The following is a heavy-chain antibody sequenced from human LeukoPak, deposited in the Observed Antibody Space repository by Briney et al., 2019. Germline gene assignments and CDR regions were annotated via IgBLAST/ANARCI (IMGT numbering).Heavy chain of an antibody. V-gene: IGHV3-23*01. J-gene: IGHJ5*02. CDR2: ISGSGGST. CDR3: AKDREYSSGWYP. Sequence: GGSLRLSCAASGFTFSSYAMSWVRQAPGKGLEWVSAISGSGGSTYYADSVKGRFTISRDNSKNTLYLQMDSLRAEDTAVYYCAKDREYSSGWYPWGQGTLVTVSS. D-gene: IGHD6-19*01. CDR1: GFTFSSYA.